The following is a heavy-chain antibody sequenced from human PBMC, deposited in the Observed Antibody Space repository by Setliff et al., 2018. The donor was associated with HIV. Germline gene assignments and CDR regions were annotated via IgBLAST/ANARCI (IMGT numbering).Heavy chain of an antibody. D-gene: IGHD4-4*01. CDR1: GFTFSDYY. CDR2: ISSSSTI. CDR3: TTYPNANIRY. V-gene: IGHV3-11*01. J-gene: IGHJ4*02. Sequence: GGSLRLSCAASGFTFSDYYMNWVRQAPGKGLEWVSSISSSSTIYNADSVKGRFTFSRDNAKNSLYLQMNSLRAEDTAVYYCTTYPNANIRYWGRGTLVTVSS.